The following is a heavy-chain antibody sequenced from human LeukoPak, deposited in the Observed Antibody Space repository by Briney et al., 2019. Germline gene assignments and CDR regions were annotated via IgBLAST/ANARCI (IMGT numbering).Heavy chain of an antibody. V-gene: IGHV4-59*01. CDR3: ARGLSSGYYYAHLDY. CDR2: IYYSGST. J-gene: IGHJ4*02. D-gene: IGHD3-22*01. Sequence: TSETLSLTCTVSGGSISSYYWSWIRQPPGKGLEWIGYIYYSGSTNYNPSLKSRVTISVDTSKNQFSLKLSSVTAADTAVYYCARGLSSGYYYAHLDYWGQGTLVTVSS. CDR1: GGSISSYY.